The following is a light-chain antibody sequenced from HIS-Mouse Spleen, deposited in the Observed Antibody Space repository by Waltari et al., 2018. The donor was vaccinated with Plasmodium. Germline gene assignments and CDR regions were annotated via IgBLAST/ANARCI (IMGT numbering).Light chain of an antibody. V-gene: IGLV2-8*01. CDR3: SSYAGSNNFVV. Sequence: QSALTQPPSASGSPGQSVTISCTGTSSDVGGYNYVSWYQQHPGKAPKRMIYEVSKRPSGFPDRFAGSKSGNTASLTVSGLQAEDEADYYCSSYAGSNNFVVFGGGTKLTVL. CDR2: EVS. CDR1: SSDVGGYNY. J-gene: IGLJ2*01.